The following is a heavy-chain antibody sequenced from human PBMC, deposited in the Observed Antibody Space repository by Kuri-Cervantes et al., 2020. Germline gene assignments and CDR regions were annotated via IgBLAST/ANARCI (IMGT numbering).Heavy chain of an antibody. V-gene: IGHV4-30-2*01. J-gene: IGHJ3*02. CDR3: ARVGGGAAMAFDI. D-gene: IGHD2-2*01. CDR2: IYHSGST. CDR1: GGSISSGGYS. Sequence: SETLSLTCAVSGGSISSGGYSWSWIRQPPGKGLEWIGYIYHSGSTYYNPSLKSRVTISVDRSKNQFSLKLSSVTAADTAVYYCARVGGGAAMAFDIWGQGTMVTVSS.